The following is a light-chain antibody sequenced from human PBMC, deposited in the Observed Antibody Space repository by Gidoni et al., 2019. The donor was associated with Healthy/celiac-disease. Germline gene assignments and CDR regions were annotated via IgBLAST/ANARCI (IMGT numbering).Light chain of an antibody. CDR1: QGISSA. CDR3: LQFNNYLFT. Sequence: AIQVTKSPSSLSAAVGDRVTITCRASQGISSALAWYQQKPGKAPKLLIYDASSLESGVQSRFSGSVSGTDFTLTISSLQPADFATYSCLQFNNYLFTFXPXTRVDIK. V-gene: IGKV1D-13*01. CDR2: DAS. J-gene: IGKJ3*01.